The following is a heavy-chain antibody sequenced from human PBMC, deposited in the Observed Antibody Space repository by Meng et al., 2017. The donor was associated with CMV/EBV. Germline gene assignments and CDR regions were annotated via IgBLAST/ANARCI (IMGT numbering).Heavy chain of an antibody. D-gene: IGHD6-25*01. CDR1: GFSFSDHG. CDR3: ATSGGYYYYGMDV. CDR2: IRYDGTDK. V-gene: IGHV3-30*02. J-gene: IGHJ6*02. Sequence: GGSLRLSCAASGFSFSDHGMHWVRQAAGKGLEWVAFIRYDGTDKYYLDSVKGRFTISRDNSKNTLYLQMNSLRAEDTAVYYCATSGGYYYYGMDVWGQGTTVTVSS.